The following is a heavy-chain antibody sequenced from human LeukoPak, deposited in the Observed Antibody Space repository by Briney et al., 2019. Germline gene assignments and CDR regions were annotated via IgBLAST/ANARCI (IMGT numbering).Heavy chain of an antibody. Sequence: PAETLSLTCTVSGGSISSYYWSWIRQPAGKGLEWIGRIYISGSTNYNPSLKSRVTISVDTSKNQFSLKLSSVTAADTAVYYCARVSSGWSPNAFDIWGQATMVTVSS. D-gene: IGHD6-19*01. CDR2: IYISGST. CDR1: GGSISSYY. CDR3: ARVSSGWSPNAFDI. V-gene: IGHV4-4*07. J-gene: IGHJ3*02.